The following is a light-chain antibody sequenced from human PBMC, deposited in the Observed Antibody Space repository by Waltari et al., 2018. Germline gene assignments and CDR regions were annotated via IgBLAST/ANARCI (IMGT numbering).Light chain of an antibody. Sequence: EIVLTQSPATLSLSPGKRATLSCRASQSVGSYLAWYQQRPGQAPRLLIYDASSRATDIPARFSGSGSGTDFTLTISSLEPEDFAIYYCQQRSNWQGLTFGGGTRVEIK. J-gene: IGKJ4*01. CDR3: QQRSNWQGLT. V-gene: IGKV3-11*01. CDR1: QSVGSY. CDR2: DAS.